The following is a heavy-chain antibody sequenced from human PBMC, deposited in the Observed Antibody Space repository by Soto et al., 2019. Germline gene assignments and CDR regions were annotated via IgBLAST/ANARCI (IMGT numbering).Heavy chain of an antibody. CDR1: AFTFNNFP. J-gene: IGHJ6*02. CDR3: AREKCSSTSCNHGMDV. D-gene: IGHD2-2*01. Sequence: PGGSLRLSCVASAFTFNNFPMHWVRQAPGEGLQWLASITSSRSYKYYADSVKGRFTISRDNAKNSLFLELTGLRAEDTAVYYCAREKCSSTSCNHGMDVWGLGTTVTVSS. CDR2: ITSSRSYK. V-gene: IGHV3-21*01.